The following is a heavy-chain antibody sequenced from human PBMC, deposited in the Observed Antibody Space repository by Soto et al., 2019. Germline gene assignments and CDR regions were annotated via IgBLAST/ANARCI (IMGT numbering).Heavy chain of an antibody. D-gene: IGHD2-15*01. Sequence: EVQLLESGGGLVQPGGSLRLSCAASGFTFSSYAMSWVRQAPGKGLEWVSAISGSGGSTYYADSVKGRFTISRDNSKNTLYLQMNSLRAEDTTVYYCAKCCSGGSCYPDYWGQGTLVTVSS. CDR2: ISGSGGST. CDR3: AKCCSGGSCYPDY. V-gene: IGHV3-23*01. J-gene: IGHJ4*02. CDR1: GFTFSSYA.